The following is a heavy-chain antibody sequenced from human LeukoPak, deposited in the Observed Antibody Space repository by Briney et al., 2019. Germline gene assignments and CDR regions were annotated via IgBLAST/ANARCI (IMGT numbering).Heavy chain of an antibody. CDR3: ALGAYDY. CDR2: INAGDGNT. D-gene: IGHD1-26*01. Sequence: GASVKISCKASRYPFTSYAMHWVRQAPGQRLEWMGWINAGDGNTRYSQNLQGRLTVTRDTSASTAYMELSSLTSEDTAVYYCALGAYDYWGQGTLVTVSS. J-gene: IGHJ4*02. CDR1: RYPFTSYA. V-gene: IGHV1-3*01.